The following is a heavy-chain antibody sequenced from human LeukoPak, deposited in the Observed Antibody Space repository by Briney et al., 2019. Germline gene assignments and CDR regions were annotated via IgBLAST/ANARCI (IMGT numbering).Heavy chain of an antibody. CDR1: GFTFSSYA. CDR3: TAGGFQDGYNYRSFFLAY. D-gene: IGHD5-24*01. V-gene: IGHV3-15*01. J-gene: IGHJ4*02. CDR2: IKSKTDGGTT. Sequence: GGSLRLSCAASGFTFSSYAMSWVRQAPGKGLEWVGRIKSKTDGGTTDYAAPVKGRFTISRDDSKNTLYLQMNSLKTEDTAVYYCTAGGFQDGYNYRSFFLAYWGQGTLVTVSS.